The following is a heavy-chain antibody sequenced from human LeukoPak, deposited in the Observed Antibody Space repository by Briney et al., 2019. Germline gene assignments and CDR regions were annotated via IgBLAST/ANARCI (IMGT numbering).Heavy chain of an antibody. J-gene: IGHJ5*02. V-gene: IGHV3-15*01. CDR1: GFTFSNAW. CDR3: TTEVTWFGELFPS. Sequence: GGSLRLSCAASGFTFSNAWMSWVRHAPGKGLEWVGRIKSKTDGGTTDYAAPVKGRFTISRDDSKNTLYLQMNSLKTEDTAVYYCTTEVTWFGELFPSWGQGTLVTVSS. D-gene: IGHD3-10*01. CDR2: IKSKTDGGTT.